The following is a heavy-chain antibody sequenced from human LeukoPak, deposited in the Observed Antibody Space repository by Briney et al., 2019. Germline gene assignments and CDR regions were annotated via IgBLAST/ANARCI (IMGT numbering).Heavy chain of an antibody. V-gene: IGHV3-7*01. Sequence: GGSLRLSCAASEFTFSRYWMSWVRQAPGKGLEWVATMNQDGSEKYYVDSVKGRFTISRDNAKNSLYLQMNSLRVEDTAVYYCATPGGWYTRAFDPWGQGTLVTVSS. D-gene: IGHD6-19*01. CDR2: MNQDGSEK. CDR1: EFTFSRYW. J-gene: IGHJ5*02. CDR3: ATPGGWYTRAFDP.